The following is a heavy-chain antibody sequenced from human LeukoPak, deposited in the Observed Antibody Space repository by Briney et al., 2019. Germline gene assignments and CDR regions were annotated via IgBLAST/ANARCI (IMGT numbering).Heavy chain of an antibody. CDR3: ARMVVVVAPYFDI. CDR2: IYYSGST. J-gene: IGHJ3*02. CDR1: GGSVSSGSYY. D-gene: IGHD2-15*01. V-gene: IGHV4-61*01. Sequence: SETLSLTCTVSGGSVSSGSYYWSWIRQPPGKGLEWIGYIYYSGSTNYNPSLKSRVTISVDTSKNQFSLKLSSVTAADTAVYYCARMVVVVAPYFDIWGQGTMVTVSS.